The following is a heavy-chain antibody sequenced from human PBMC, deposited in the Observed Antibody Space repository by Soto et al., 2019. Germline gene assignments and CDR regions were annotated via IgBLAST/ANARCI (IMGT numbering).Heavy chain of an antibody. Sequence: SVKVSCKASGGTFSSYAISWVRQAPGQGLEWMGGIIPIFGTANYAQKFQGRVTITADESTSTAYMELSSLRSEDTAVYYCAMVPAATPHPVYYYYGMDVWGQGTAVT. D-gene: IGHD2-2*02. V-gene: IGHV1-69*13. CDR1: GGTFSSYA. CDR3: AMVPAATPHPVYYYYGMDV. J-gene: IGHJ6*02. CDR2: IIPIFGTA.